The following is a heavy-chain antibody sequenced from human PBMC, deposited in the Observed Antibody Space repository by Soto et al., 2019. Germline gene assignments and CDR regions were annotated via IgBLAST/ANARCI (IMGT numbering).Heavy chain of an antibody. Sequence: PSETLSLTCTVSGGSISSYYWSWIRQPPGKGLEWIGYIYYSGSTNYNPSLKSRVTISVDTSKNQFSLKLNSVTAADTAVYYCARQNQLVAFSAKSNIHNLFDPWGQGTLVIVSS. V-gene: IGHV4-59*08. CDR3: ARQNQLVAFSAKSNIHNLFDP. CDR2: IYYSGST. J-gene: IGHJ5*02. CDR1: GGSISSYY. D-gene: IGHD2-2*01.